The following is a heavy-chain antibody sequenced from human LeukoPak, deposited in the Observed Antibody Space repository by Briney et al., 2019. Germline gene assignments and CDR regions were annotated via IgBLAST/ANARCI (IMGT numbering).Heavy chain of an antibody. Sequence: ASVKVSCKASGYTFTSYGISWVRQAPGQGLEWMGWISAYNGNTNYAQKLQGRVTMTRDTSTSTVYMELSSLRSEDTAVYYCARTSGGPFDPWGQGTLVTVSS. CDR2: ISAYNGNT. CDR1: GYTFTSYG. CDR3: ARTSGGPFDP. J-gene: IGHJ5*02. V-gene: IGHV1-18*01. D-gene: IGHD3-16*01.